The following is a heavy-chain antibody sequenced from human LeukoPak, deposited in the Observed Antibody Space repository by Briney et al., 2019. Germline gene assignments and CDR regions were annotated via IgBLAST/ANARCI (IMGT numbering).Heavy chain of an antibody. V-gene: IGHV3-23*01. D-gene: IGHD3-22*01. J-gene: IGHJ4*02. CDR2: ISGSGGST. CDR1: GFTFSSYA. CDR3: AKVSEWDYYDSSGYPDSQFDY. Sequence: GASLRLSCAASGFTFSSYAMSWVRQAPGKGLGWVSAISGSGGSTYYADSVKGRFTISRDNSKNTLYLQMNSLRAEDTAVYYCAKVSEWDYYDSSGYPDSQFDYWGQGTLVTVSS.